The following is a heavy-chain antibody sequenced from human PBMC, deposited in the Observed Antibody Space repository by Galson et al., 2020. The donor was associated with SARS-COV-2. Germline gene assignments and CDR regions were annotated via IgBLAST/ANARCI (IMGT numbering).Heavy chain of an antibody. CDR2: IYYRGST. D-gene: IGHD3-10*01. J-gene: IGHJ6*02. V-gene: IGHV4-39*01. CDR3: ARHVDSGSYDPGAMDV. CDR1: GGSVSSSRYY. Sequence: SETLSLTCTVSGGSVSSSRYYWGWIRQPPGKGLEVIGSIYYRGSTYYNPSLKSRVTVSIDTSKNQFSLKVSSLTAADTAVYYCARHVDSGSYDPGAMDVWGQGTTVTVSS.